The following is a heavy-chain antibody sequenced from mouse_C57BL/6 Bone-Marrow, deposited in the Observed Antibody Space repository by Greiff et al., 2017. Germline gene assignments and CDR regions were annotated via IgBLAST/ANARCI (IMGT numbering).Heavy chain of an antibody. V-gene: IGHV1-81*01. CDR2: IYPRSGTT. J-gene: IGHJ1*03. CDR3: ARIPYYYGSSYDWYCDV. D-gene: IGHD1-1*01. CDR1: GYTFTSYG. Sequence: QVQLQQSGAELARPGASVTLSCKASGYTFTSYGISWVKQRTGQGLEWIGEIYPRSGTTYYNEKFKGKATLTADKSSSTVYMELRSLTSEESAVYFCARIPYYYGSSYDWYCDVWGTGTTVTVSS.